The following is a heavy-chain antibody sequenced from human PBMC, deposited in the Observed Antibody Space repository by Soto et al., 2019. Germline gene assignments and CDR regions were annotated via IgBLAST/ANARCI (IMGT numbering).Heavy chain of an antibody. D-gene: IGHD3-10*01. CDR1: GYSFTSYW. CDR3: ARQAYLGSGYYYYGMDV. J-gene: IGHJ6*02. V-gene: IGHV5-10-1*01. CDR2: IDPSDSYT. Sequence: GESLKISCKGSGYSFTSYWISWVRQMPGKGLEWMGRIDPSDSYTNYSPSFQGHVTISADKSISTAYLQWSSLKASDTAMYYCARQAYLGSGYYYYGMDVWGQGTTVP.